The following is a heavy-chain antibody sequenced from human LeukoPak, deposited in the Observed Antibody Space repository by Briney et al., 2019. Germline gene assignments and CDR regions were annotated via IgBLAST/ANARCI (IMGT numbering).Heavy chain of an antibody. D-gene: IGHD6-13*01. Sequence: PGGSLRLSCAASGFTFSSYAMSWVRQAPGKGLEWVSAISGSGGSTYYADSVKGRFTISRDNSKNTLYLQMNSLRAEDTAVYYCAKDLIAAAAPVWARIPYWGQGTLVTVSS. V-gene: IGHV3-23*01. CDR3: AKDLIAAAAPVWARIPY. CDR2: ISGSGGST. J-gene: IGHJ4*02. CDR1: GFTFSSYA.